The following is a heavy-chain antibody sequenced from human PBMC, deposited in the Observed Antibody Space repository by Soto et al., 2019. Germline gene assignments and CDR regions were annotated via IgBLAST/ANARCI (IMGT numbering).Heavy chain of an antibody. J-gene: IGHJ4*02. Sequence: QVQLQESGPGLVKPSETLSLTCTVSGGSISSYYWSWIRQPPGKGLEWIGYIYYSGSTNYNPSLKSRVTRSVDPPKNQFSPKPSSAAAAGPAVYYCARAYGYYFDYWGQGTLVTVSS. V-gene: IGHV4-59*08. D-gene: IGHD2-21*01. CDR3: ARAYGYYFDY. CDR1: GGSISSYY. CDR2: IYYSGST.